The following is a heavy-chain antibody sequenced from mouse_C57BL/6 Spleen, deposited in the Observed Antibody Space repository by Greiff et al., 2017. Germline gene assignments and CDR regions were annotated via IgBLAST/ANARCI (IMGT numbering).Heavy chain of an antibody. Sequence: QVHVKQPGAELVKPGASVKVSCKASGYTFTSYWMHWVKQRPGQGLEWIGRIHPSDSDTNYNQKFKGKATLTVDKSSSTAYMQLSSLTSEDSAVYYCAIGSGNLGYFDVWGTGTTVTVSS. V-gene: IGHV1-74*01. CDR1: GYTFTSYW. CDR2: IHPSDSDT. CDR3: AIGSGNLGYFDV. D-gene: IGHD1-3*01. J-gene: IGHJ1*03.